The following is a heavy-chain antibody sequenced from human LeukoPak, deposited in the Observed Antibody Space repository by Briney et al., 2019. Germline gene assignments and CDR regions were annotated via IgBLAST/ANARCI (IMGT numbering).Heavy chain of an antibody. Sequence: SETLSLTCAVYGGSFSGYYWSWIRQPPGKGLEWIGEINHSGSTNYNPSLKSRVTISIDTSRNQFSLKLTSATAADTAVYYCAATQYYYGSGNDYWGQGTLVTVSS. D-gene: IGHD3-10*01. V-gene: IGHV4-34*01. CDR1: GGSFSGYY. J-gene: IGHJ4*02. CDR3: AATQYYYGSGNDY. CDR2: INHSGST.